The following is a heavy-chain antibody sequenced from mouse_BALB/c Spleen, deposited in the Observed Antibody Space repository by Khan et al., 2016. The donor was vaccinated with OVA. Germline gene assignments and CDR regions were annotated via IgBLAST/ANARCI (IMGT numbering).Heavy chain of an antibody. D-gene: IGHD1-1*01. Sequence: QMQREESGPGLVAPSQSLSITCTVSGFSLTSYGVHWVRQPPGKGLEWLVVIWSDGFTTYNSTLTSRLSISKDNSKSKVFLKMNSLQTDDTAMYYCARRIYYCVSRYMNYRGQGTSVTVSS. CDR2: IWSDGFT. J-gene: IGHJ4*01. CDR1: GFSLTSYG. V-gene: IGHV2-6*02. CDR3: ARRIYYCVSRYMNY.